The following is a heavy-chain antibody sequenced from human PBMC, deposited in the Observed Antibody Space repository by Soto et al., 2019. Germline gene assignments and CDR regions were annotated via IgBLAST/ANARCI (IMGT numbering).Heavy chain of an antibody. CDR2: ISGSGGTT. D-gene: IGHD6-25*01. CDR3: AQFLVGTGGSSGWPWYFDC. V-gene: IGHV3-23*01. J-gene: IGHJ4*02. CDR1: GFTFNNYA. Sequence: EVQLLESGGGLVQPGGSLRLSCAASGFTFNNYAMSWVRQAPGEGLEWVSAISGSGGTTYYAESVKGRFTISRDNSKNTLYLQMNSLRAEDSAVYYCAQFLVGTGGSSGWPWYFDCWVQGGLVSVSS.